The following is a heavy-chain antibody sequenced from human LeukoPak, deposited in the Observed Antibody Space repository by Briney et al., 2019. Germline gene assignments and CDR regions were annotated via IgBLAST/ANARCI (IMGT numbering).Heavy chain of an antibody. D-gene: IGHD1-26*01. CDR3: ARDVTRGGATSNFDY. Sequence: AGGSLRLSCAASGFTFSSYGMSWVRQGPGKGLECVSVISNDGDTYYADSVKGRFTISRDTSKNTLYLQMNSLRAEDTAVYYCARDVTRGGATSNFDYWGQGTLVTVSS. J-gene: IGHJ4*02. CDR1: GFTFSSYG. CDR2: ISNDGDT. V-gene: IGHV3-66*02.